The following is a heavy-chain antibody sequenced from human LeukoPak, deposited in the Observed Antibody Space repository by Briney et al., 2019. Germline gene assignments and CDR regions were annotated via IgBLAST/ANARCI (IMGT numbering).Heavy chain of an antibody. Sequence: GGSLKLSCAASGFTFSGSAMHWVHQASGKGLEWVGRIRSKANSYATAYAASVKGRFTISRDDSKNTAYLQMNSLKTEDTAVYYCTRETYDILTAFYYYYGMDVWGQGTTVTVSS. J-gene: IGHJ6*02. CDR2: IRSKANSYAT. D-gene: IGHD3-9*01. V-gene: IGHV3-73*01. CDR3: TRETYDILTAFYYYYGMDV. CDR1: GFTFSGSA.